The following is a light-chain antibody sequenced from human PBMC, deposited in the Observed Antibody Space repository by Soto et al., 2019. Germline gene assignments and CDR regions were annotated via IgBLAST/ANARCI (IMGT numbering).Light chain of an antibody. CDR2: EVS. V-gene: IGLV2-18*02. J-gene: IGLJ1*01. Sequence: QCALTQPASVSGSPGQSVTISCTGTSSDVGSYNRVSWYQQPPGTAPKLMIYEVSNRPSGVPDRFSGSKSGNTASLTISGLQAEDEADYYCSSYTSSSTYVFGTGTQLTVL. CDR1: SSDVGSYNR. CDR3: SSYTSSSTYV.